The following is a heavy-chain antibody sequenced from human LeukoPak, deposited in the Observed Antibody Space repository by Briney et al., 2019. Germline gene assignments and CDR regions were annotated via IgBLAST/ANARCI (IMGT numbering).Heavy chain of an antibody. CDR3: ARAALGTSFWGSYRHGIYFDY. CDR1: GYTFTSYG. D-gene: IGHD3-16*02. Sequence: GASVKVSCKASGYTFTSYGISWVRQAPGQGLEWMGWNSAYNGNTNYAQKLQGRVTMTTDTSTSTAYMELRSLRSDDTAVYYCARAALGTSFWGSYRHGIYFDYWGQGTLVTVSS. CDR2: NSAYNGNT. V-gene: IGHV1-18*01. J-gene: IGHJ4*02.